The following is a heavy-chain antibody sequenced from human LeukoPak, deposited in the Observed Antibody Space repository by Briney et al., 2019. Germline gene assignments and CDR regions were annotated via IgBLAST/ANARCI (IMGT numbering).Heavy chain of an antibody. V-gene: IGHV4-59*08. Sequence: PSETLSLTCTVSGGSLNSYYWGWIRQATGKGLEWLGYSYYSGSTNYNSSLKSRVTISVDTSKNQFSLTVSSVTAGDTAIYYCVRHGESGRHHSYFDYWGQGALVTVSS. CDR2: SYYSGST. CDR3: VRHGESGRHHSYFDY. J-gene: IGHJ4*02. D-gene: IGHD3-10*01. CDR1: GGSLNSYY.